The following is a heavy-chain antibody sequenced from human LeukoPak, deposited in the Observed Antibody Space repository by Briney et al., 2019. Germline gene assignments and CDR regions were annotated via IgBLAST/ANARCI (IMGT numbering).Heavy chain of an antibody. D-gene: IGHD6-6*01. CDR3: ASEYSSSSGHF. CDR2: IYSGAGT. Sequence: GGSLRLSCAASGFTFSSYWMHWVRQAPGKGLEWVSVIYSGAGTYYADSVKGRFTISRDNSKNTLYLQMNSLRAEDTAVYYCASEYSSSSGHFWGQGTLVTVSS. V-gene: IGHV3-66*01. CDR1: GFTFSSYW. J-gene: IGHJ4*02.